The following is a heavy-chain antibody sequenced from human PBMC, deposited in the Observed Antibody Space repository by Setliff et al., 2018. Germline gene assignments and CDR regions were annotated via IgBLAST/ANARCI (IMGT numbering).Heavy chain of an antibody. CDR3: ARLSGYYFDY. D-gene: IGHD3-22*01. CDR2: IYYSGST. J-gene: IGHJ4*02. V-gene: IGHV4-59*05. CDR1: GASISSYY. Sequence: PSETLSLTCTVSGASISSYYWSWIRQPPGKGLEWIGRIYYSGSTYYNPSLKSRVTISVDTSKNQFSLKLSSVTAADTAVFYCARLSGYYFDYWGQGTLVTVSS.